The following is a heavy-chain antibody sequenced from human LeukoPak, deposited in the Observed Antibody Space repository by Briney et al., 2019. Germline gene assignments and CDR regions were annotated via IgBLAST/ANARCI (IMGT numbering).Heavy chain of an antibody. CDR2: INHRGST. D-gene: IGHD1-26*01. J-gene: IGHJ4*02. CDR3: ASSVGSTDY. CDR1: GESLSKYY. Sequence: PSETLSLTCAVYGESLSKYYWTWIRQSPGKGLEWIGEINHRGSTNLNPSLKSRVTLSVDTSKHQFSLKLTSVTAADAAVYYCASSVGSTDYWGQGTLVPSPQ. V-gene: IGHV4-34*01.